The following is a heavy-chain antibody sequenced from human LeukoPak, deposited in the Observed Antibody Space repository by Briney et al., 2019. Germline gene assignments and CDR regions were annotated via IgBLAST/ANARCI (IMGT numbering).Heavy chain of an antibody. CDR1: GYTFTING. Sequence: ASVTLSCKASGYTFTINGISWMWQPPAPGLEWMGWISAYNGNTNYAQKLQGRVTMTTDTSTSTAYMELRSLRSDDTAVYYCARVRFVITMVRGPYYMDVWGKGTTVTISS. J-gene: IGHJ6*03. CDR2: ISAYNGNT. CDR3: ARVRFVITMVRGPYYMDV. D-gene: IGHD3-10*01. V-gene: IGHV1-18*01.